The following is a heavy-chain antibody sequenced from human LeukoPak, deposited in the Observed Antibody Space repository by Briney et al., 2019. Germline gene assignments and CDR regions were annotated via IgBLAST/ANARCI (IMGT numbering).Heavy chain of an antibody. CDR3: ARDPGEVVLMVYATSGDY. J-gene: IGHJ4*02. V-gene: IGHV1-2*02. D-gene: IGHD2-8*01. CDR1: GYTFTGYY. Sequence: ASVKVSCKASGYTFTGYYMHWVRQAPGQGLEWMGWINPNSGGTNYAQKFQGRVTMTRDTSISTAYMEPSRLRSDDTAVYYCARDPGEVVLMVYATSGDYWGQGTLVTVSS. CDR2: INPNSGGT.